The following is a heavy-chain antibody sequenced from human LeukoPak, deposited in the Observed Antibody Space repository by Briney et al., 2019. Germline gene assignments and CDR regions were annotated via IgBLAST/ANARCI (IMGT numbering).Heavy chain of an antibody. D-gene: IGHD3-16*01. V-gene: IGHV4-59*01. CDR1: GGSISSYY. Sequence: SETLSLTCTVSGGSISSYYWNWIRQPPGKGLEWIGYIYYSGSTNYNPSLKSRVTISVDTSKNQFSLKLSSVTAADTAVYYCARTFWGTYIDYWGQGSLVTVSS. CDR2: IYYSGST. CDR3: ARTFWGTYIDY. J-gene: IGHJ4*02.